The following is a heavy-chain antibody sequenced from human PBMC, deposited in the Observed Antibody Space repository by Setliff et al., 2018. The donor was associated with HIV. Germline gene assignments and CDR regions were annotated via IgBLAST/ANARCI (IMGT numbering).Heavy chain of an antibody. Sequence: GGSLRLSCAASGFTFGVYAMSWVRQAPGKGLEWLAAIGGDSKSIYYADSVKGRFIISRDNSKNTLYLQMNSLRAEDSGTYFCVSARDGGNPFVHWGQGTLVTSPQ. CDR3: VSARDGGNPFVH. V-gene: IGHV3-23*01. CDR2: IGGDSKSI. CDR1: GFTFGVYA. D-gene: IGHD2-15*01. J-gene: IGHJ4*02.